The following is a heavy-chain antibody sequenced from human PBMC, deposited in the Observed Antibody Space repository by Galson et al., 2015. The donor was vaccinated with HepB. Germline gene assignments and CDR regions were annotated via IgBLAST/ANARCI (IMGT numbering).Heavy chain of an antibody. V-gene: IGHV4-61*02. CDR2: IYTSGST. Sequence: LSLTCTVSGGSISSGSYYWSWTRQPAGKGLEWIGRIYTSGSTNYNPSLKSRVTISVDTSKNQFSLKLSSVTAADTAVYYCARDGTYDFWSGYYGWFDPWGQGTLVTVSS. CDR1: GGSISSGSYY. J-gene: IGHJ5*02. CDR3: ARDGTYDFWSGYYGWFDP. D-gene: IGHD3-3*01.